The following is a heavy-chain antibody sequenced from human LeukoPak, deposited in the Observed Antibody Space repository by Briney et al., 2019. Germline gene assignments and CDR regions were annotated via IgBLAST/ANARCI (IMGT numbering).Heavy chain of an antibody. CDR1: GFTFSSYA. D-gene: IGHD7-27*01. J-gene: IGHJ4*02. CDR2: TSGSDGTT. CDR3: ARGKTGDS. Sequence: GGSLRLSCAASGFTFSSYAMSWVRQAPGKGLEWVSATSGSDGTTYYADSVKGRFTISRDNSRNTLYLQMDSLRAEDTAVYYCARGKTGDSWGQGTLVTVSS. V-gene: IGHV3-23*01.